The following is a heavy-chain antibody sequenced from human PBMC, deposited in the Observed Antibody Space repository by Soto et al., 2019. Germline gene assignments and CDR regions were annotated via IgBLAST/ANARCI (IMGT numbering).Heavy chain of an antibody. CDR2: IGSSGRTI. D-gene: IGHD3-16*01. CDR3: ASGGSLAPEY. CDR1: GFNLRDYN. J-gene: IGHJ4*02. Sequence: QVQLVESGGGLVKPGESLRLSCAASGFNLRDYNITWTGQPPGKGLEWVSSIGSSGRTIYYADSVKGRFTISRDNAKKSVILQMSSLSVEDTAVYYCASGGSLAPEYWGQGTLVTVSS. V-gene: IGHV3-11*01.